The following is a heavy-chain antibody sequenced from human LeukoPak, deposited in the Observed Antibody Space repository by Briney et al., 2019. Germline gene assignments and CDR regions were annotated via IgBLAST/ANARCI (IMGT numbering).Heavy chain of an antibody. CDR1: GGSFSGYY. CDR3: ARGRGSGSYYARLCYYYGMDV. CDR2: INHSGST. Sequence: SETLSLTCAVYGGSFSGYYWSWIRQPPGKGLEWIGEINHSGSTNYNPSLKSRVTISVDTSKNQFSLKLSSVTAADTAVYYCARGRGSGSYYARLCYYYGMDVWGKGTTVTVSS. D-gene: IGHD3-10*01. J-gene: IGHJ6*04. V-gene: IGHV4-34*01.